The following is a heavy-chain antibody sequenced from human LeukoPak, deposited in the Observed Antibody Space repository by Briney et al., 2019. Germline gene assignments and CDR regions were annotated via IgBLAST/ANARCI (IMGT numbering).Heavy chain of an antibody. CDR1: GYTFSANY. Sequence: GASVKVSCKSSGYTFSANYMYWEREAPGQGLEWVGWINPNTGDTNYAQNFQGRVTMTRDTSISTVYMEVSSLRSDDAAVYYCARSCGGDCYILDSWGQGTLVTVSS. CDR2: INPNTGDT. V-gene: IGHV1-2*02. D-gene: IGHD2-21*02. J-gene: IGHJ4*02. CDR3: ARSCGGDCYILDS.